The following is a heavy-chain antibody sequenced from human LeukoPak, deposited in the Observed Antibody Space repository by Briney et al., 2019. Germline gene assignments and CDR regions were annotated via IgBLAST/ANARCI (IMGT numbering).Heavy chain of an antibody. Sequence: GASVTVSCEASGYSLTAYYIHWVRQVPGQGLEWMGWINPNKNETYFGQNFRGRVTLTRDTSSNSAYMLLSGLRSDDTAVYYCARIWYSGSYRPIHNFDYWGQGTLVTVSS. V-gene: IGHV1-2*02. D-gene: IGHD1-26*01. CDR3: ARIWYSGSYRPIHNFDY. CDR2: INPNKNET. CDR1: GYSLTAYY. J-gene: IGHJ4*02.